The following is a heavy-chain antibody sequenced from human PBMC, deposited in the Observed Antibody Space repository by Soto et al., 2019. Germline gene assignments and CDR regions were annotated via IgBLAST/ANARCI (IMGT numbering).Heavy chain of an antibody. J-gene: IGHJ4*02. V-gene: IGHV4-59*01. D-gene: IGHD3-10*01. CDR1: GGSMNSYY. Sequence: SETLSLTCTVSGGSMNSYYWSWIRQPPGKGLEWIGFILYSGSVNYNPSLKSRVTISVDTSENQFSLKLSSVTAADTAVYYCARDSPDHYYGSGSYYPGPDYWGQGTLVTVSS. CDR2: ILYSGSV. CDR3: ARDSPDHYYGSGSYYPGPDY.